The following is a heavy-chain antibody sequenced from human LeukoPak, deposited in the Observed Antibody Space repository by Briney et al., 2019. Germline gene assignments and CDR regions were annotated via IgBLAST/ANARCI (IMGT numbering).Heavy chain of an antibody. CDR1: GFTFSSYA. CDR3: AKDLSRTYYDFWSGYYY. V-gene: IGHV3-23*01. J-gene: IGHJ4*02. Sequence: QPGGSLRLSCAASGFTFSSYAMSWVRQAPGKGLEWVSAISGSGGSTYYADSVKGRFTISRDNSKNTLYLQMDSLRAEDTAVYYCAKDLSRTYYDFWSGYYYWGQGTLVTVSS. CDR2: ISGSGGST. D-gene: IGHD3-3*01.